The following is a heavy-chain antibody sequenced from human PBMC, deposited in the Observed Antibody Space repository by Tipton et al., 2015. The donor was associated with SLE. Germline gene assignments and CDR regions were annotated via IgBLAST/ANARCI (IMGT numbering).Heavy chain of an antibody. V-gene: IGHV4-39*01. D-gene: IGHD2-21*02. CDR1: GGSISSSSYY. CDR2: IYYSEST. Sequence: LRLSCTVSGGSISSSSYYWGWIRQPPGKGLEWIGSIYYSESTYYNPSLKSRVTISVDTSKNQFSLKLSSVAAADTAVYYCARRDGPFDYWGQGTLVTVSS. J-gene: IGHJ4*02. CDR3: ARRDGPFDY.